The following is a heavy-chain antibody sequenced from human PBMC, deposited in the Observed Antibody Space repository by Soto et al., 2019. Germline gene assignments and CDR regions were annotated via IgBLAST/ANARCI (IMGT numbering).Heavy chain of an antibody. CDR1: GFTFSSYA. CDR2: ISDSGGST. Sequence: GGSLRLSCAASGFTFSSYAVSWVRQAPGKGLEWVSGISDSGGSTYYADSVKGRFTISRDNSKSTLYLQMNSLRAEDTAVYYCAKVKGEGSSWAPHFDYWGQGTLVTVSS. CDR3: AKVKGEGSSWAPHFDY. D-gene: IGHD6-13*01. V-gene: IGHV3-23*01. J-gene: IGHJ4*02.